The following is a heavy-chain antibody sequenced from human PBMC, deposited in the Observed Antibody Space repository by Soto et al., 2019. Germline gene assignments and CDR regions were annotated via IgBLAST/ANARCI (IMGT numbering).Heavy chain of an antibody. CDR1: GYTFTSYG. CDR3: ARRRGYSSVPDLSYYGMDV. Sequence: GASVKVSCKASGYTFTSYGISWVRQAPGQGLEWMGWISAYNGNTNYAQKLQGRVTMTTDTSTSTAYMELRSMRSDDTAVYYGARRRGYSSVPDLSYYGMDVWGQGTTVTVSS. V-gene: IGHV1-18*04. J-gene: IGHJ6*02. D-gene: IGHD6-19*01. CDR2: ISAYNGNT.